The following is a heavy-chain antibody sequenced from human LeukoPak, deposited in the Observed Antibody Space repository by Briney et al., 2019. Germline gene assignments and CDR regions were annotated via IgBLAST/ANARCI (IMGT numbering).Heavy chain of an antibody. J-gene: IGHJ4*02. Sequence: PSETLSLTCAVYGGSFSGYYWSWIRQPPGKGLEWIGEINHSGSTNYNPSLKSRVTISVDTSKNQFSLKLSSVTAADTAVYYCARGVYRYSSSWFDYWGQGTLVTVSS. CDR1: GGSFSGYY. CDR2: INHSGST. D-gene: IGHD6-13*01. V-gene: IGHV4-34*01. CDR3: ARGVYRYSSSWFDY.